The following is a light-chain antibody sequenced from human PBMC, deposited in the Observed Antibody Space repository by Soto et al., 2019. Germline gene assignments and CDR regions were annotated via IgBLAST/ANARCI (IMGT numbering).Light chain of an antibody. CDR2: EVS. CDR3: SSYTPTTRL. V-gene: IGLV2-14*01. CDR1: SSDIGSNNY. J-gene: IGLJ3*02. Sequence: QSALTQPASVSGSPGQSITISCTGTSSDIGSNNYVSWFQQRPGKAPTLIIYEVSNRPSGVSTHFSGSKSGNTASLTISGLLPEAEAEYYCSSYTPTTRLFGGGTQLTVL.